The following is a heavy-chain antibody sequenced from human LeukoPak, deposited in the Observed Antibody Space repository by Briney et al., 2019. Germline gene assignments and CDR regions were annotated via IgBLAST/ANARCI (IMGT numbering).Heavy chain of an antibody. CDR3: ARSKGLMGMDV. D-gene: IGHD3-16*01. CDR2: ISSSSSYI. J-gene: IGHJ6*02. V-gene: IGHV3-21*01. CDR1: GFTFSSYS. Sequence: GGSLRLSCAASGFTFSSYSMNWVRQAPGKGLEWVSSISSSSSYIYYADSVKGRFTISRDNAKNSLYLQMNSLRAEDTAVYYCARSKGLMGMDVWGQGTTVTVSS.